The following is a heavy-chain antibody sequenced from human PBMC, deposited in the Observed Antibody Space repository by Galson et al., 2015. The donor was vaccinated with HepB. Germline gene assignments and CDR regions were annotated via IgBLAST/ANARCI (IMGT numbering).Heavy chain of an antibody. J-gene: IGHJ6*02. CDR1: GYTFTSYY. Sequence: SVKVSCKASGYTFTSYYMHWVRQAPGQGLEWMGIINPSGGSTSYAQKLQGRVTMTRDTSTSTVYMELSSLRSEDTAVYYCARGPRGGYYYYYGMDVWGQGTTVTVSS. V-gene: IGHV1-46*04. CDR3: ARGPRGGYYYYYGMDV. CDR2: INPSGGST. D-gene: IGHD2-15*01.